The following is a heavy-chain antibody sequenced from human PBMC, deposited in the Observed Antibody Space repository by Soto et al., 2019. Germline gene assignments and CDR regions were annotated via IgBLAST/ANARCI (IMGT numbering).Heavy chain of an antibody. CDR3: ARDVDADFRTDFDY. CDR1: GFTFSDDY. Sequence: QVQLVESGGDLVMPGGSLRLSCAASGFTFSDDYIHWIRRAPGKGLEWISYISGNGEGIQYAASARGRFTISRDNAENSVYLEMESLRDEDTALYYCARDVDADFRTDFDYWGRGTLVTVSS. J-gene: IGHJ4*02. CDR2: ISGNGEGI. V-gene: IGHV3-11*01. D-gene: IGHD4-17*01.